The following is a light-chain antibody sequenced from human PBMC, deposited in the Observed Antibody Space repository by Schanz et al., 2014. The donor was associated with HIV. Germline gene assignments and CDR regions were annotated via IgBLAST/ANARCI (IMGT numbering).Light chain of an antibody. CDR1: TSNIGSNH. Sequence: QSVLTQPPSASGTPGQRVTISCSGSTSNIGSNHVDWYQQLPGTAPKLLIYNTYHRPSGVPDRFSGSKSGTSASLAISGLQSEDEADYYCSSYAGSKNLFGGGTKLTVL. J-gene: IGLJ2*01. V-gene: IGLV1-44*01. CDR3: SSYAGSKNL. CDR2: NTY.